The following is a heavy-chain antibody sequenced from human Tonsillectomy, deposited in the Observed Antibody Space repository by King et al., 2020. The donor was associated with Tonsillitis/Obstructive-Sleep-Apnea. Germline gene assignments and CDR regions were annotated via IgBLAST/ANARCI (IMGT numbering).Heavy chain of an antibody. J-gene: IGHJ4*02. CDR3: ARSRLAVTHTGVSFRY. CDR2: IKQDGSEK. Sequence: VQLVESGGGLVQRGGSLRLSCAASGFTFSNYWMSWGRQAPGKGLEWVANIKQDGSEKYFVDSVKGRFTISRDNAKNSLYLQMNSLRAEDTAVYYCARSRLAVTHTGVSFRYWGQGTLVTVSS. CDR1: GFTFSNYW. D-gene: IGHD6-19*01. V-gene: IGHV3-7*04.